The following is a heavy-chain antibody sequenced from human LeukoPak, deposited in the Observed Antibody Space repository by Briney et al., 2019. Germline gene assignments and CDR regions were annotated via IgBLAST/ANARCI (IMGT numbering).Heavy chain of an antibody. CDR2: ISDRGGST. J-gene: IGHJ4*02. D-gene: IGHD6-19*01. CDR1: GFTFSNYA. V-gene: IGHV3-23*01. Sequence: GGSLRLSCAASGFTFSNYAMSLVRQAPGKGLEWVSGISDRGGSTYYADSVKGRFTISRDNSKNTLYLQMNRLRAEDTAVYYCAKHPGYSSGWFYFDYWGQGTLVTVSS. CDR3: AKHPGYSSGWFYFDY.